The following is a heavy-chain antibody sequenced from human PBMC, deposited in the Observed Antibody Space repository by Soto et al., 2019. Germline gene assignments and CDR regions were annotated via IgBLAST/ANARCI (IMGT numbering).Heavy chain of an antibody. CDR2: TIPIFGTA. D-gene: IGHD3-22*01. J-gene: IGHJ4*02. CDR1: GGTFSSYA. CDR3: ASGYYRGVRYYFDY. Sequence: ASVKVSCKASGGTFSSYAISWVRQAPGQGLEWMGGTIPIFGTANYAQKFQGRVTITADKSTSTAYMELSSLRSEDTAVYYCASGYYRGVRYYFDYWGQGTLVTVSS. V-gene: IGHV1-69*06.